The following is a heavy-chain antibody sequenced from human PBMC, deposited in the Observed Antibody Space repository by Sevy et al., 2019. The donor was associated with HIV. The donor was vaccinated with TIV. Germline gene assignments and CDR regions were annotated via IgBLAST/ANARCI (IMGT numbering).Heavy chain of an antibody. CDR1: GGTFSSYA. Sequence: ASVKVSCKASGGTFSSYAITWMRQAPGQGLEWMGVIIPIFGSANYSQKFQGRVTITADESTSTAYMDLSSLRSEDTAVYYCARELGDRNLTTGNWFDPWGQGSLVTVSS. J-gene: IGHJ5*01. CDR3: ARELGDRNLTTGNWFDP. CDR2: IIPIFGSA. V-gene: IGHV1-69*13. D-gene: IGHD4-17*01.